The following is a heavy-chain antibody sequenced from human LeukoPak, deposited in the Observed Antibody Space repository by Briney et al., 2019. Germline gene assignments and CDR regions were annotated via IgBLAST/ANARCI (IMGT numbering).Heavy chain of an antibody. CDR1: GFTLSSYA. J-gene: IGHJ4*02. Sequence: QPGGSLRLSCAASGFTLSSYAMSWVRQAPGKGLEWVSAISGSGYTTNYADSVKGRFTISRDNSKNTLYLQMNSLRAEDTAIYYCAKDVGTSMFDYWGQGTLVTVSS. CDR2: ISGSGYTT. CDR3: AKDVGTSMFDY. D-gene: IGHD1-26*01. V-gene: IGHV3-23*01.